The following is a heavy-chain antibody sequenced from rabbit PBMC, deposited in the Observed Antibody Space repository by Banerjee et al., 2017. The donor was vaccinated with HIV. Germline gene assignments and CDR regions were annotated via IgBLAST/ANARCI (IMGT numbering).Heavy chain of an antibody. V-gene: IGHV1S45*01. CDR2: INSNTSNT. CDR3: ARDLAGVIGWNFHL. Sequence: QEQLEESGGGLVQPEGSLTLTCKASGFTLSSYWMWWVRQAPGKGLEWIACINSNTSNTVYASWAKGPFTISKTSSTTVTLQMTSLTAADTATYFCARDLAGVIGWNFHLWGPGTLVTVS. D-gene: IGHD4-1*01. J-gene: IGHJ4*01. CDR1: GFTLSSYW.